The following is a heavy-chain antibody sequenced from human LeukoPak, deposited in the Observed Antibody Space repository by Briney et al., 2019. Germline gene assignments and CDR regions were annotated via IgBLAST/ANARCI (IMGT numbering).Heavy chain of an antibody. CDR2: IYYSGST. Sequence: SEILSLTCTVSGGSINNYYWSWIRQPPGKGLELIGYIYYSGSTNYNPSLKSRVTMSVDTSKNQFSLKVNSVTAADTAVYYCARRTGYYDGFDYWGHGTLVTVSS. J-gene: IGHJ4*01. V-gene: IGHV4-59*01. D-gene: IGHD3/OR15-3a*01. CDR1: GGSINNYY. CDR3: ARRTGYYDGFDY.